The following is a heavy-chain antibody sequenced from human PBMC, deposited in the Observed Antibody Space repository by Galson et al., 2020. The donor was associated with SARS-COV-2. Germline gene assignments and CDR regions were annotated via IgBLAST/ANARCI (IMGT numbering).Heavy chain of an antibody. Sequence: NSGGSLRLSCAASGFTFSSYSMNWVRQAPGKGLEWVSSISSSSSYIYYADSVKGRFTISRDNSKNTLYLQMNSLRAEDTAVYYCAKDRGYYSGIDAFDIWGQGTMVTVSS. CDR3: AKDRGYYSGIDAFDI. CDR1: GFTFSSYS. D-gene: IGHD3-22*01. J-gene: IGHJ3*02. CDR2: ISSSSSYI. V-gene: IGHV3-21*04.